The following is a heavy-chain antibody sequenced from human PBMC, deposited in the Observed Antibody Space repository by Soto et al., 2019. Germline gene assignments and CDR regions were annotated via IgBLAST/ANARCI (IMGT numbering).Heavy chain of an antibody. J-gene: IGHJ4*02. CDR1: GGSISGHY. CDR3: ARVGSSGWSPDY. V-gene: IGHV4-59*11. Sequence: TCTVSGGSISGHYWIWIRQPPGEGMEWIGYIFYSGSTTYNNNPSLKSRDTMSVDTSKNQFSLRLSSVTAADTAVYYCARVGSSGWSPDYWGQGTLVTVSS. D-gene: IGHD6-19*01. CDR2: IFYSGST.